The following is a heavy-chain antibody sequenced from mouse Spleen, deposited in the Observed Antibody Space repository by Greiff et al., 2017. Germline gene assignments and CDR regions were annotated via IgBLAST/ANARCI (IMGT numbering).Heavy chain of an antibody. D-gene: IGHD2-3*01. CDR3: ASSASLDGYYGLYAMDY. CDR2: ISSGSSTI. J-gene: IGHJ4*01. Sequence: DVQLVESGGGLVKPGGSRKLSCAASGFTFSDYGMHWVRQAPEKGLEWVAYISSGSSTIYYADTVKGRFTISRDNAKNTLFLQMTSLRSEDTAMYYCASSASLDGYYGLYAMDYWGQGTSVTVSS. V-gene: IGHV5-17*01. CDR1: GFTFSDYG.